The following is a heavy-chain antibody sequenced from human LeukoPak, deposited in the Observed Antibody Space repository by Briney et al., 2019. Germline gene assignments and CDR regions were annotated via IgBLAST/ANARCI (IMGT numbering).Heavy chain of an antibody. J-gene: IGHJ4*02. CDR1: GGSISSSSYY. CDR2: IYYSGST. CDR3: ASITLRVLDY. Sequence: PSGTLSLTCTVSGGSISSSSYYWGWIRQPPGKGLEWIGSIYYSGSTYYNPSLKSRVTISVDTSKNQFSLKLSSVTAADTAVYYCASITLRVLDYWGQGTLVTVSS. V-gene: IGHV4-39*01. D-gene: IGHD3-3*01.